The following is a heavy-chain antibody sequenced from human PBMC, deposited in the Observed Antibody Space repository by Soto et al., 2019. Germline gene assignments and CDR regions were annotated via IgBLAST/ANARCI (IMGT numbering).Heavy chain of an antibody. CDR1: GGSIRTYY. CDR2: TYYTGIT. D-gene: IGHD6-19*01. Sequence: QVQLQESGPGLVKPSETLSLTCSVSGGSIRTYYWSWIRQPPGKGLEWIGYTYYTGITNYNPSLKSRANISIDTSKNQFSLSLRSVTAADTAVYFCARELALAGTTDGVGVCGQGTTVTVSS. V-gene: IGHV4-59*01. CDR3: ARELALAGTTDGVGV. J-gene: IGHJ6*02.